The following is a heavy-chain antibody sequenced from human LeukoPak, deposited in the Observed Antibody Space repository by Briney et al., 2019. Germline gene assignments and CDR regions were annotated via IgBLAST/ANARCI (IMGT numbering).Heavy chain of an antibody. V-gene: IGHV3-21*01. CDR1: GFTFSSYS. D-gene: IGHD3-3*01. CDR3: ARAFRLGEHYDFWSGYCYMDV. J-gene: IGHJ6*03. Sequence: PGGSLRLSCAASGFTFSSYSMNWVRQAPGKGLEWVSSISSSSSYIYYADSVKGRFTISRDNAKNSLYLQMNSLRAEDTAVYYCARAFRLGEHYDFWSGYCYMDVWGKGTTVTVSS. CDR2: ISSSSSYI.